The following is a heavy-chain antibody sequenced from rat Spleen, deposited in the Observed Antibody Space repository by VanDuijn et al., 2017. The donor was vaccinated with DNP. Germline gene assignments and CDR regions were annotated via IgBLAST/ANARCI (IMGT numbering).Heavy chain of an antibody. D-gene: IGHD1-11*01. CDR2: LSYDGGNT. CDR1: GFTFSKFG. J-gene: IGHJ2*01. CDR3: TTIGYGANFDY. Sequence: EVHLVGSGGGLVQPGRSLKLSCAASGFTFSKFGMAWVRQAPTKGLEWVAALSYDGGNTYYRDSVKGRFTISRDNAKSTLYLQMDSLRSEDTATYYCTTIGYGANFDYWGQGVMVTVSS. V-gene: IGHV5-29*01.